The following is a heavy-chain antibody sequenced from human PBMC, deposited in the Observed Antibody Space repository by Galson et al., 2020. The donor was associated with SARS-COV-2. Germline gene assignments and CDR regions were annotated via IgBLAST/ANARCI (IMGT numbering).Heavy chain of an antibody. CDR2: VKGDGFST. CDR3: ARASSNWYGLWDS. J-gene: IGHJ4*02. Sequence: GGFLRLSCAASGFTFSNYWMQWVRQAPGKGLVWVSGVKGDGFSTNYADSVKGRFTISRDNAKNTLYLQMNRRRAEDTAVYYCARASSNWYGLWDSWGQEILVTVSS. V-gene: IGHV3-74*01. D-gene: IGHD6-13*01. CDR1: GFTFSNYW.